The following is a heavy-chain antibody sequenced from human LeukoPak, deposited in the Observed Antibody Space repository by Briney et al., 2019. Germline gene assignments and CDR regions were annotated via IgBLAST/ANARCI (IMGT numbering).Heavy chain of an antibody. V-gene: IGHV1-24*01. J-gene: IGHJ3*02. Sequence: ASVKVSCKVSGYTLTELSMHWVRQAPGKGLEWMGGFDPEDGETIYAQKFQGRVTMTEDTSTDTAYMELSSLRSEDTAVYYCASGLVSSHLLWAFDIWGQGTMVTVSS. CDR3: ASGLVSSHLLWAFDI. CDR1: GYTLTELS. CDR2: FDPEDGET. D-gene: IGHD1-26*01.